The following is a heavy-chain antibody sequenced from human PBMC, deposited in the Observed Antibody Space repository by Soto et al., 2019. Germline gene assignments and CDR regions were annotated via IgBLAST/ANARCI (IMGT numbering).Heavy chain of an antibody. V-gene: IGHV1-69*12. D-gene: IGHD3-22*01. CDR3: ARDRGPSSGYYPYWFDP. CDR1: GGTFSSYA. Sequence: QVQLVQSGAEVKKPGSSVKVSCKASGGTFSSYAITWVRQAPGQGLEWMGGIIPIFGTANYAQKFQGRVTITADESTSTAYMELSSLRSEDTAVYCARDRGPSSGYYPYWFDPWGQGTLVTVSS. J-gene: IGHJ5*02. CDR2: IIPIFGTA.